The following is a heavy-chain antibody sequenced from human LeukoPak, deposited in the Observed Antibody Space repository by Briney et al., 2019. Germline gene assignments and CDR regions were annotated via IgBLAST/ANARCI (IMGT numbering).Heavy chain of an antibody. CDR2: ISSSSSYV. J-gene: IGHJ3*02. Sequence: AGGSLRLSCAASGFTFSSYSMNWVRQAPGMGLEWVSSISSSSSYVYYADSVKGRFTISRDNAKNSLYLQMNSLRAEDTAVYYCARVPDYYDSSGVIDAFDIWGQGTMVTVSS. CDR3: ARVPDYYDSSGVIDAFDI. V-gene: IGHV3-21*01. CDR1: GFTFSSYS. D-gene: IGHD3-22*01.